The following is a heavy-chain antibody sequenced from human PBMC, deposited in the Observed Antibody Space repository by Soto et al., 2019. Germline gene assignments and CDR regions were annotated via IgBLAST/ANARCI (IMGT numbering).Heavy chain of an antibody. CDR3: SRDIKVTLGD. Sequence: PGGSLRLSCAASGFIFSSYWMHWVRQAPGKGLVWVSRINNDGSDTTYADSVKGRFTVSRDNTRNTLYLEMKSLRAEDTAVYYCSRDIKVTLGDWGQGTLVNVAS. J-gene: IGHJ4*02. CDR2: INNDGSDT. D-gene: IGHD5-18*01. V-gene: IGHV3-74*01. CDR1: GFIFSSYW.